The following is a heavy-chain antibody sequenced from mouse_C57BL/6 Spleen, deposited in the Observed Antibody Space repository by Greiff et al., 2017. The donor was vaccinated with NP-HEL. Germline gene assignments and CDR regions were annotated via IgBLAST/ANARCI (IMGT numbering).Heavy chain of an antibody. CDR1: GYTFTSYW. J-gene: IGHJ2*01. Sequence: VQLQQPGAELVMPGASVKLSCKASGYTFTSYWMHWVKQRPGQGLEWIGEIDPSDSYTNYNQKFKGKSTLTVDKPSSTAYMQLSSLTSEDSAVYYCAREITTVVDYWGQGTTLTVSS. CDR3: AREITTVVDY. CDR2: IDPSDSYT. V-gene: IGHV1-69*01. D-gene: IGHD1-1*01.